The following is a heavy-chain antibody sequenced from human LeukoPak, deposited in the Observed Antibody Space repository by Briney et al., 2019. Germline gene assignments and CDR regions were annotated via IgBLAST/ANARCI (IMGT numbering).Heavy chain of an antibody. V-gene: IGHV4-59*01. D-gene: IGHD5-24*01. J-gene: IGHJ3*02. Sequence: SETLSLTCTVSGGSISSYYWSWIRQPPGKGLEWIGYIYYSGSTNYNPSLKCRVTISVDTSKNQFSLKLSSVTAADTAVYYCARGLLDGYTHPAAFDIWGQGTMVTVSS. CDR1: GGSISSYY. CDR2: IYYSGST. CDR3: ARGLLDGYTHPAAFDI.